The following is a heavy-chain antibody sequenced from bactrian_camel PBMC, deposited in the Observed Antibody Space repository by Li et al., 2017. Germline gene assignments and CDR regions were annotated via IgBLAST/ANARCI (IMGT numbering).Heavy chain of an antibody. D-gene: IGHD3*01. CDR1: GSTSMYWW. J-gene: IGHJ4*01. V-gene: IGHV3S6*01. CDR2: ISSDGTST. CDR3: AAVRLGAQRY. Sequence: VQLVESGGGLVQPGGSLRLSCSAGGSTSMYWWMGWVRQTPGKGLEWVSSISSDGTSTYYADSMKGRFAISRDNAKSTMYLQMNSLKSDDTALYYCAAVRLGAQRYWGQGTQVTVS.